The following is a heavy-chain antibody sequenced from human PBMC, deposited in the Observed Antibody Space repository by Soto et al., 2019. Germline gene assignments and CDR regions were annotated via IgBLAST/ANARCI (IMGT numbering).Heavy chain of an antibody. J-gene: IGHJ4*02. V-gene: IGHV3-23*01. CDR2: ISSSGGSI. CDR3: AKDSDPPTY. Sequence: EVQLLQSGGELVQPGKSLRLSCAASGFTFSIHAMAWVRQAPGKGLEWLSTISSSGGSIHYADSVKGRFAISRDNAKKILYLQMDNLIAEDTALYYCAKDSDPPTYWGQGTLVTVPS. CDR1: GFTFSIHA.